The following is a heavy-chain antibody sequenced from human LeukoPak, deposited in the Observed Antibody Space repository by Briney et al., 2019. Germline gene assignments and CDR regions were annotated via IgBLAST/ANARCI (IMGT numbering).Heavy chain of an antibody. J-gene: IGHJ1*01. Sequence: GGSLRLSCAASGFTFSSYGMHWVRQAPGKGLEWVAVISYDGSNKYYADSVKGRFTISRDNSKNTLYLQMNSLRAEDTAVYYCATEVLLAEYFQHWGQGTLVTVSS. V-gene: IGHV3-30*03. CDR3: ATEVLLAEYFQH. CDR2: ISYDGSNK. CDR1: GFTFSSYG.